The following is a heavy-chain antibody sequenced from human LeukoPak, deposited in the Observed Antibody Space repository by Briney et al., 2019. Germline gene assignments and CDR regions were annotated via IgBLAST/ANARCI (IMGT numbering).Heavy chain of an antibody. CDR2: IYYSGST. CDR1: GGSISSGDYY. J-gene: IGHJ5*02. Sequence: SETLSLTCTVSGGSISSGDYYWSWIRQPPGKGLEWIGDIYYSGSTYYNPSLKSRITISVDTSKNQFSLKLSSVTAADTAVYYCARRGKTGPLNWFDPWGQGTLVTVSS. V-gene: IGHV4-30-4*01. D-gene: IGHD1-1*01. CDR3: ARRGKTGPLNWFDP.